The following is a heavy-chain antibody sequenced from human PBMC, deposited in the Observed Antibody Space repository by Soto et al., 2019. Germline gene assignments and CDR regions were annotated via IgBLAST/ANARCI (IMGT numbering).Heavy chain of an antibody. V-gene: IGHV4-59*08. J-gene: IGHJ4*02. Sequence: SETLSLTCTVSGGSISSYYWSWIRQPPGKGLEWIGYIYYSGSTNYNPSLKSRVTISVDTSKNQFSLKLNSMTAADTAFYFCARLVGSYSLGFFASWGQGTLVTVSS. CDR2: IYYSGST. D-gene: IGHD1-26*01. CDR1: GGSISSYY. CDR3: ARLVGSYSLGFFAS.